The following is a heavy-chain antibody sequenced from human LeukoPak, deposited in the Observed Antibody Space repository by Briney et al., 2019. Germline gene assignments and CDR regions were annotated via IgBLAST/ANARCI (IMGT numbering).Heavy chain of an antibody. D-gene: IGHD4-17*01. Sequence: PSETLSLTCTVSGGSISSYYWSWIRQPPGKGLEWIGYIFYSGSTNYNPSLKSRVTISVDTSKNQFSLKLSSVTAADTAVYYCARGGTMTPVPLWGQGTLVTVSS. CDR3: ARGGTMTPVPL. CDR2: IFYSGST. CDR1: GGSISSYY. J-gene: IGHJ4*02. V-gene: IGHV4-59*08.